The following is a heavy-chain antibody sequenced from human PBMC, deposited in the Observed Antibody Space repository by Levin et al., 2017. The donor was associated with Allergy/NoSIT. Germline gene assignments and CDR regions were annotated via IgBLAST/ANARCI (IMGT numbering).Heavy chain of an antibody. CDR2: IYPGDSDT. D-gene: IGHD4-11*01. V-gene: IGHV5-51*01. CDR3: ARLTVTTKWYFDY. Sequence: KVSCKGSGYSFTSYWIGWVRQMPGKGLEWMGSIYPGDSDTRYSPSFQGQVTISADKSISTAYLQWSSLKASDTAMYYCARLTVTTKWYFDYWGQGTLVTVSS. CDR1: GYSFTSYW. J-gene: IGHJ4*02.